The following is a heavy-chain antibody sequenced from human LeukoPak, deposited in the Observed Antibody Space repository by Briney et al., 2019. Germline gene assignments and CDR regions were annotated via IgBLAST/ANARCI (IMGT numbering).Heavy chain of an antibody. CDR1: GFTFRNYW. V-gene: IGHV3-74*01. CDR2: INSDGSST. CDR3: TRGDYGAYGYDAFDI. J-gene: IGHJ3*02. Sequence: EGSLRLSCAASGFTFRNYWMHWVRQAPGKGLVWVSRINSDGSSTSYADSVKGRFTISRDNAKNTLYLQMNSLRAEDTAMYYCTRGDYGAYGYDAFDIWGQGTMVTVSS. D-gene: IGHD4-17*01.